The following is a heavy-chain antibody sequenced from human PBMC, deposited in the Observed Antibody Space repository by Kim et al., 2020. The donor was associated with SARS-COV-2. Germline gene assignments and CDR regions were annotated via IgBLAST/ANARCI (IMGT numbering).Heavy chain of an antibody. CDR1: GYTFTSYA. CDR3: ARDALVWFGEFAYLDY. J-gene: IGHJ4*02. D-gene: IGHD3-10*01. V-gene: IGHV1-3*01. CDR2: INAGNGNT. Sequence: ASVKVSCKASGYTFTSYAMHWVRQAPGQRLEWMGWINAGNGNTKYSQKFQGRVTITRETAASTAYMELSSLRSEDTAVYYCARDALVWFGEFAYLDYWGQGTLVTVSS.